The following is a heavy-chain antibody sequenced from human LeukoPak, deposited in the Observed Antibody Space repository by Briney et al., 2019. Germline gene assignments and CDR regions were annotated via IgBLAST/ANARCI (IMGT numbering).Heavy chain of an antibody. Sequence: SETLSLTCAVYGGSFSGYYWSWIRQPPGKGLEWIGEINHSGSTNYNPSLKSRVTISVDASRNQFFLKLTSVTAADTAVYYCAKYYGSGSTNWYFDLWGRGTLVTVSS. CDR2: INHSGST. D-gene: IGHD3-10*01. CDR1: GGSFSGYY. CDR3: AKYYGSGSTNWYFDL. J-gene: IGHJ2*01. V-gene: IGHV4-34*01.